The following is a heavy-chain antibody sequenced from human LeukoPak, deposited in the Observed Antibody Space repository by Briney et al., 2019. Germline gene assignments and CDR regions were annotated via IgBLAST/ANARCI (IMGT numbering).Heavy chain of an antibody. CDR3: ARMPSGSYTRWFDP. CDR1: GGSISSSSYY. J-gene: IGHJ5*02. CDR2: IYYSGST. D-gene: IGHD1-26*01. V-gene: IGHV4-39*07. Sequence: SETLSLTCTVSGGSISSSSYYWGWIRQPPGKGLEWIGSIYYSGSTYYNPSLKSRVTISVDTSKNQFSLKLSSVTAADTAVYYCARMPSGSYTRWFDPWGQGTLVTVSS.